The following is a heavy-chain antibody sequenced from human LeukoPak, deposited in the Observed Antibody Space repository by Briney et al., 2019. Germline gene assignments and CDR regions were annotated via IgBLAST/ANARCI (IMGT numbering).Heavy chain of an antibody. D-gene: IGHD2-2*01. J-gene: IGHJ4*02. V-gene: IGHV4-34*01. CDR3: ARHYSNIVVVPAAINV. CDR1: GGPFSGYS. CDR2: INHSGST. Sequence: PSETLSLTCAVSGGPFSGYSWNWIRQPPGKGLEWIGEINHSGSTNYNPSLKNQVTMSIDTSKNQFSLKLSSVTAADTAVYYCARHYSNIVVVPAAINVWGQGTLVTVSS.